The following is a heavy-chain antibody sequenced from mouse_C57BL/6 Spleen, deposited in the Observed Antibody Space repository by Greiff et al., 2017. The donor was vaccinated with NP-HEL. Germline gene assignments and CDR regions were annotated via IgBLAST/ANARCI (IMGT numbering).Heavy chain of an antibody. J-gene: IGHJ1*03. CDR2: IDPSDSET. V-gene: IGHV1-52*01. D-gene: IGHD1-1*01. CDR3: ARGGNYYGSSSGYFDV. Sequence: QVQLQQPGAELVRPGSSVKLSCKASGYTFTSYWMHWVKQRPIQGLEWIGNIDPSDSETHYNQKFKDKAILTVDKSSSTAYMQLSSLTSEDSAVYYCARGGNYYGSSSGYFDVWGTGTTVTVSS. CDR1: GYTFTSYW.